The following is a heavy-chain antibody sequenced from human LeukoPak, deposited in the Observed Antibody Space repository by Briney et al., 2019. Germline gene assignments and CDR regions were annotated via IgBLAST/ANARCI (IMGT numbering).Heavy chain of an antibody. CDR2: ISHSNDYT. CDR3: ARGNINSVAMLDY. D-gene: IGHD2/OR15-2a*01. V-gene: IGHV3-11*06. CDR1: GFTFSDYY. Sequence: GGSLRLSCAASGFTFSDYYMSWIRQAPGKGLEWISYISHSNDYTNYADSVKGRFTMSRDNAKNSLYLQMNSLRAEDTAVYYCARGNINSVAMLDYWGQGTLVTVSS. J-gene: IGHJ4*02.